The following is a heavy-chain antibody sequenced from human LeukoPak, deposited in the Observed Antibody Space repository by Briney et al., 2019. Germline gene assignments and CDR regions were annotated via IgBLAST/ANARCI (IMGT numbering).Heavy chain of an antibody. V-gene: IGHV4-59*01. CDR2: IYYSGST. CDR1: GGSISSYY. CDR3: ARVGTYGSGSYLSWSDY. D-gene: IGHD3-10*01. J-gene: IGHJ4*02. Sequence: SETLSLTCTVSGGSISSYYWSWIRQPPGKELEWIGYIYYSGSTNYNPSLKHRVTISVDTSKNQFSLKLSSVTAADTAVYYCARVGTYGSGSYLSWSDYWGQGTLVTVSS.